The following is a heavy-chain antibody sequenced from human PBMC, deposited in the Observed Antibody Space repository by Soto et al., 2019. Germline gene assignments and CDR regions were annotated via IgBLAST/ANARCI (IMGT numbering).Heavy chain of an antibody. CDR3: ARDSGSSWSQRHNWFDP. CDR1: GYTFTSYA. Sequence: QVQLVQSGAEVKKPGASVKVSCKASGYTFTSYAMHWVRQAPGQRLEWMGWINAGNGNTKYSQKFQSRVTITRDTSASTAYMELSSLRSEDTAVYYCARDSGSSWSQRHNWFDPWGQGTLVTVSS. J-gene: IGHJ5*02. CDR2: INAGNGNT. D-gene: IGHD6-13*01. V-gene: IGHV1-3*01.